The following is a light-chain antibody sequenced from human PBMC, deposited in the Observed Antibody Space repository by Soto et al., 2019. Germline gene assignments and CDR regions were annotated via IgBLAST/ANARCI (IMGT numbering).Light chain of an antibody. CDR3: QQSSTTPYT. CDR1: QSITTF. Sequence: DIQMTQSPPSLSASVGDRVTITCRASQSITTFLNWYKQTPGEAPQLLIFAASSLQTGVSSRFSGSGSGTEFTLTISSLLREDYATYFYQQSSTTPYTFGPGTKL. J-gene: IGKJ2*01. CDR2: AAS. V-gene: IGKV1-39*01.